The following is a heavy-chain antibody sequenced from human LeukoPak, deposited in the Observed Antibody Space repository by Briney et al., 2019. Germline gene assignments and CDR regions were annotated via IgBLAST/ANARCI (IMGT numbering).Heavy chain of an antibody. V-gene: IGHV3-23*01. D-gene: IGHD1-26*01. CDR2: ISGSGGST. Sequence: GGSLRLSCAASGFTFSSYAMSWVRQAPGKGLEWVSAISGSGGSTYYADSVKGRFTISRDNSKNTLYLQMNSLRADDTAVYYCARAIMGDTHGMDGWGHGTKVTGSS. J-gene: IGHJ6*02. CDR3: ARAIMGDTHGMDG. CDR1: GFTFSSYA.